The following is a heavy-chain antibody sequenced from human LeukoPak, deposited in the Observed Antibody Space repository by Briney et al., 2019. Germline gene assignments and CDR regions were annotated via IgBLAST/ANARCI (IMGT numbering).Heavy chain of an antibody. J-gene: IGHJ3*02. Sequence: SETLSLTCSVSGYSISSAYYWGWIRQPPGKGLEWIGTMYHSGSTNYNPSLKSRVTISVDTSKNQFSLKLTSVTAADTAVYYCARGKWELESGEAFDIWGQGTMVTVSS. V-gene: IGHV4-38-2*02. D-gene: IGHD1-26*01. CDR1: GYSISSAYY. CDR2: MYHSGST. CDR3: ARGKWELESGEAFDI.